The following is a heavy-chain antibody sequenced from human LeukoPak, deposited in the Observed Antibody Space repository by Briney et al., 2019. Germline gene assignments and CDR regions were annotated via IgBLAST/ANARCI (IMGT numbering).Heavy chain of an antibody. D-gene: IGHD1-1*01. V-gene: IGHV4-59*01. Sequence: ETLSLTCTVPGGLLNYYYWSWIRQSPTKGLEWMGYVTQTGITNYNPSLKSRVTMSVDKSKSQISLRLTSVTAADTAVYYCATGIDQRKTGFWGQGTLVTVSS. CDR2: VTQTGIT. J-gene: IGHJ1*01. CDR3: ATGIDQRKTGF. CDR1: GGLLNYYY.